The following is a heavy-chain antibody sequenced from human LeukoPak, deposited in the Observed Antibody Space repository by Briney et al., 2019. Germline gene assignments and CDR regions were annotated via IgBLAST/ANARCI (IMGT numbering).Heavy chain of an antibody. Sequence: SETLSLTCAGCGGSFSGYYWSWIRQPPGKGLEWIGEINHSGSTNYNPSLKSRVTISVDTSKNQFSLKLSSVTAADTAVYYCAASEGNYYDSSGYYSVPIDYWGQGTLVTVSS. CDR3: AASEGNYYDSSGYYSVPIDY. J-gene: IGHJ4*02. CDR1: GGSFSGYY. CDR2: INHSGST. D-gene: IGHD3-22*01. V-gene: IGHV4-34*01.